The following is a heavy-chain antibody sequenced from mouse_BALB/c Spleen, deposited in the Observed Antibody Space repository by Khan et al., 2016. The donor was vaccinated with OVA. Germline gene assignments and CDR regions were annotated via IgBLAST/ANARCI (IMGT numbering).Heavy chain of an antibody. CDR3: ARRGLYCIFAY. V-gene: IGHV1-7*01. CDR2: INPSTGYT. D-gene: IGHD2-12*01. CDR1: GYTFTSYW. Sequence: QVQLQQSGAELAKPGASVKMSCKASGYTFTSYWMHWVKQRPGQGLEWIGYINPSTGYTEYNQKFKDKATLTTEKSSSTAYMQLSSLTSEDSAVYYCARRGLYCIFAYWGQGTLVTVSA. J-gene: IGHJ3*01.